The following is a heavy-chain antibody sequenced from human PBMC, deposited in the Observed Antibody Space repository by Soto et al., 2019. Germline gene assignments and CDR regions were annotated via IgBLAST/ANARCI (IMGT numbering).Heavy chain of an antibody. CDR1: GGSISSYY. CDR3: ARHNYGSGSTYFDY. V-gene: IGHV4-59*08. J-gene: IGHJ4*02. CDR2: IYYSGST. D-gene: IGHD3-10*01. Sequence: QVQLQESGPGLVKPSETLSLTCTVSGGSISSYYWSWNRQPPGKGLEWIGYIYYSGSTNYNPSLKSRVAISVDTSKNQFSLKLNSMTAADTAVYYCARHNYGSGSTYFDYWGQGTLVTVSS.